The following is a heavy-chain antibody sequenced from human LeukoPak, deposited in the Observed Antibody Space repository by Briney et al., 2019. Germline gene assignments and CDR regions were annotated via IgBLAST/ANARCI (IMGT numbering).Heavy chain of an antibody. CDR3: ANAIYDSPLTGDP. J-gene: IGHJ5*02. CDR2: ISGSGVGT. D-gene: IGHD3-22*01. CDR1: GFTFSSYA. Sequence: QSGGSLRLSCAASGFTFSSYAMSWVRQAPGKGLEWVSVISGSGVGTYYADSVKGRFTISRDNSKNTLFLQMNSLRVEDTATYYFANAIYDSPLTGDPWGQGTLVTVSS. V-gene: IGHV3-23*01.